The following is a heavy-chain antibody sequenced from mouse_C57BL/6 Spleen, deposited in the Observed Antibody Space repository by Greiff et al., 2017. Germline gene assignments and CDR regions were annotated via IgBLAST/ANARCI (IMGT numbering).Heavy chain of an antibody. CDR2: IWGVGST. CDR3: ARHYYSNYEAMDY. D-gene: IGHD2-5*01. V-gene: IGHV2-6*01. J-gene: IGHJ4*01. CDR1: GFSLTSYG. Sequence: VKLVESGPGLVAPSQSLSITCTVSGFSLTSYGVDWVRQSPGKGLEWLGVIWGVGSTNYNSALKSRLSISKDNSKSQVFLKMNSLQTDDTAMYYCARHYYSNYEAMDYWGQGTSVTVSS.